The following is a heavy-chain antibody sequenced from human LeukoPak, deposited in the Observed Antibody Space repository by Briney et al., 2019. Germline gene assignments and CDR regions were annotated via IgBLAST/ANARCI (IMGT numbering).Heavy chain of an antibody. CDR2: MNPNSGNT. V-gene: IGHV1-8*01. Sequence: GASVKVSCKASGYTFTSYDINWVRQATGQGLEWMGWMNPNSGNTGYAQKFQGRVTMTRNSSMTTAYMELSSLRSEDTAVYYCARRHGRCSDGSCYYPDYWGQGTLVTVSS. J-gene: IGHJ4*02. CDR1: GYTFTSYD. D-gene: IGHD2-15*01. CDR3: ARRHGRCSDGSCYYPDY.